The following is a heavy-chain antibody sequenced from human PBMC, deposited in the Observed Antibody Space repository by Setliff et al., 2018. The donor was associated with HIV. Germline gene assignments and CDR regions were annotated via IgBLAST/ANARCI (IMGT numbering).Heavy chain of an antibody. CDR1: GGSISSGEYY. J-gene: IGHJ4*02. CDR2: ISSSGGT. Sequence: PSETLSLTCTVSGGSISSGEYYWSWIRQPPGKGLEWLGYISSSGGTDYNPSLNSRIIISIDTSKNQFSLRLSSVTAADTAVYFCARVLPYDSTGFLLYYFGNWGQGTLVTVSS. CDR3: ARVLPYDSTGFLLYYFGN. D-gene: IGHD3-22*01. V-gene: IGHV4-30-4*08.